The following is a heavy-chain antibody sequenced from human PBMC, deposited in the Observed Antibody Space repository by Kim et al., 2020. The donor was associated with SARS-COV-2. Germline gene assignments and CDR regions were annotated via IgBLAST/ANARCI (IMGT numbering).Heavy chain of an antibody. D-gene: IGHD2-2*01. J-gene: IGHJ6*02. CDR3: ARSGGRYCSSTSCQGVYYYGMDV. CDR2: INTNTGNP. V-gene: IGHV7-4-1*02. CDR1: GYTFTSYA. Sequence: ASVKVSCKASGYTFTSYAMNWVRQAPGQGLEWMGWINTNTGNPTYAQGFTGRFVFSLDTSVSTAYLQISSLKAEDTAVYYCARSGGRYCSSTSCQGVYYYGMDVWGQGTTVTVSS.